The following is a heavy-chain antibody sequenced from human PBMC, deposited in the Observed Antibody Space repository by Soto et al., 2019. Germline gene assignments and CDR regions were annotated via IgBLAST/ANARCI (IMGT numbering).Heavy chain of an antibody. CDR1: GGSISSDGYY. Sequence: SETLSLTCTVSGGSISSDGYYWSWIRQHPGKGLEWIGYIYYSGSTYYNPSLKSRVTISVDTSKNQFSLKLSSVTAADTAVYYCARGRGRYYFDYWGQGTLVTVSS. CDR2: IYYSGST. CDR3: ARGRGRYYFDY. V-gene: IGHV4-31*03. J-gene: IGHJ4*02.